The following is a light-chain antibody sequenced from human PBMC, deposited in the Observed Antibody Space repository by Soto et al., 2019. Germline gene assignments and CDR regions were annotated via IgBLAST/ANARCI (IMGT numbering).Light chain of an antibody. CDR1: QRVSSKY. J-gene: IGKJ3*01. V-gene: IGKV3-20*01. CDR3: QVYGDSPRFT. CDR2: GAS. Sequence: ILLTQSPGTLSLSPGEGATLACRASQRVSSKYLAWYQQKPGQAPRLLIYGASSRATGIPDRFSGGGSGTDFTLTISRLEPEDFAVYFCQVYGDSPRFTFGPGSRV.